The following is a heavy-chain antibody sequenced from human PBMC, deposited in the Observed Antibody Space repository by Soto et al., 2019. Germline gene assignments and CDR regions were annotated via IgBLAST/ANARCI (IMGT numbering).Heavy chain of an antibody. D-gene: IGHD3-10*01. CDR2: ISAYNGNT. CDR1: GVTFTNYA. V-gene: IGHV1-18*01. J-gene: IGHJ4*02. Sequence: QVQLVQSGAEVKKPGASVKVSCKASGVTFTNYAINWVRQAPGQGLEWMGWISAYNGNTNYAQKLQGRVTMTTDTTTSTAYMELRSMKSDDTAAYYCAREWFGEFVYYFDYWGQGTLVTVSS. CDR3: AREWFGEFVYYFDY.